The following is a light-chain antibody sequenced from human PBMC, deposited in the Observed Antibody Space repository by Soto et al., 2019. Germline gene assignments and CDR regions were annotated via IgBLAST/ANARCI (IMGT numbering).Light chain of an antibody. CDR3: QQYGSSPLT. CDR2: AAS. J-gene: IGKJ4*01. CDR1: QSISTY. V-gene: IGKV1-39*01. Sequence: DIQMTQSPSSLYASVGDRVTITCRASQSISTYLHWYQQKPGKAPNLLIYAASTLQSGVPSRFSGSGSGTDFTLTISSLEPEDFAVYYCQQYGSSPLTFGGGTKVDI.